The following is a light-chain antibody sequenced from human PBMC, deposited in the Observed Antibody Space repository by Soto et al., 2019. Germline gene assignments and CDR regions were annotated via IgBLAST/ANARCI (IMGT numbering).Light chain of an antibody. CDR1: QVVSSGY. CDR3: PQYGSSPLT. Sequence: EIVLTQSPGSLSLSPGEGATLSCRASQVVSSGYLAWYQQRPGQPPRVLIYGASRSATGIPARFSGSGSGTDFTLTTSTLEPEDSAVYYCPQYGSSPLTFGGGTKVEIK. J-gene: IGKJ4*01. V-gene: IGKV3-20*01. CDR2: GAS.